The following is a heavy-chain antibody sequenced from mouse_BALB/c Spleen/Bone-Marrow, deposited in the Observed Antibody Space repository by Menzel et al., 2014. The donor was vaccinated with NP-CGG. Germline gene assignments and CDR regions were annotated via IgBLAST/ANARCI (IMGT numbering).Heavy chain of an antibody. J-gene: IGHJ4*01. V-gene: IGHV7-3*02. Sequence: DVQLVESGGGLVQPGGSLRLSCATSGFTFTDYYMSWARQPPGKALEWLGFIRNKANAYTTEYSASVKGRFTISRDNSQSILYLQMNILRAEDSATYYCARSLYPRAMDYWGQGTSVTVSS. CDR1: GFTFTDYY. D-gene: IGHD2-1*01. CDR3: ARSLYPRAMDY. CDR2: IRNKANAYTT.